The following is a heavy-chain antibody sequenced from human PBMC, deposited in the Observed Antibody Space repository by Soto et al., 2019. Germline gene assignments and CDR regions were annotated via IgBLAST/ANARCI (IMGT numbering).Heavy chain of an antibody. Sequence: QVQLVQSGAEVKKPGASVKVSCKASGYTFTGYYMHWVRQAPGQGLEWMGWINPNSGGTNYAQKFQGRVTMTRDTSISTAYMELSRLRSDDTAVYYCARDQRFLEWPPHVAFDIWGQGTMVTVSS. CDR1: GYTFTGYY. J-gene: IGHJ3*02. D-gene: IGHD3-3*01. CDR2: INPNSGGT. CDR3: ARDQRFLEWPPHVAFDI. V-gene: IGHV1-2*02.